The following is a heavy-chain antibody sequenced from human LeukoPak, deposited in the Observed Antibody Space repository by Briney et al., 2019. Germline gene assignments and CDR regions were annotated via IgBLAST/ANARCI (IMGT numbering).Heavy chain of an antibody. CDR2: ISSDGSST. J-gene: IGHJ4*02. Sequence: GGSLRLSCAASGFTFSSYWMHWVRQAPGKGLVWVSRISSDGSSTSYADSVKGRFTISRDNAKNTLYLQMNSLRAEDTAVYYCARVRSGYSYGVDYWGQGTLVTVSS. CDR1: GFTFSSYW. CDR3: ARVRSGYSYGVDY. D-gene: IGHD5-18*01. V-gene: IGHV3-74*01.